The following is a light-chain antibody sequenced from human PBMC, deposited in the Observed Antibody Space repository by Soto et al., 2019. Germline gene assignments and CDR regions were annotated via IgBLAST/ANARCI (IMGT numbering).Light chain of an antibody. V-gene: IGLV2-23*02. Sequence: QSVLTQPASVSGSPGQSITISCTGTSSDVGSYNLVSWYQQHPGKAPKLMIYEVSKRPSGVSNRFSGSKSGNTASLTISGLQAEDEVDYYCCPYAGSSILVFGTGPKVTDL. CDR3: CPYAGSSILV. CDR2: EVS. CDR1: SSDVGSYNL. J-gene: IGLJ1*01.